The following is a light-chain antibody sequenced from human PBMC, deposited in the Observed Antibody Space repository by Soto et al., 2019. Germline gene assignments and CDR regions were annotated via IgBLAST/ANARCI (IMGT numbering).Light chain of an antibody. J-gene: IGKJ2*01. CDR1: QSISTY. CDR3: QQSYTIPYT. V-gene: IGKV1-39*01. Sequence: DIQMTQSPSSLSAFAGDRVTITCRASQSISTYLNWYQQKPGKAPKLLIYAASSLQSGVPSRFSGSRSWTDFTLTISSLQPEDFATYYCQQSYTIPYTFGQGTKLEIK. CDR2: AAS.